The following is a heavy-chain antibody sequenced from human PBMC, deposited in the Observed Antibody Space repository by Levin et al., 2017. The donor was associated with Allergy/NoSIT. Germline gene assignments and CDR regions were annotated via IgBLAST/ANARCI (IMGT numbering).Heavy chain of an antibody. J-gene: IGHJ4*02. V-gene: IGHV3-7*01. CDR2: IKQDGSEK. CDR3: ARQTFCSSGACYSRTNYYFDY. D-gene: IGHD2-15*01. Sequence: SCAASGFTFSDYWLTWVRQAPGKGLEWVANIKQDGSEKFYVDSVKGRFTISRDNAKNSVYLQVDSLRAEDTAVYYCARQTFCSSGACYSRTNYYFDYWGRGTLVTVSS. CDR1: GFTFSDYW.